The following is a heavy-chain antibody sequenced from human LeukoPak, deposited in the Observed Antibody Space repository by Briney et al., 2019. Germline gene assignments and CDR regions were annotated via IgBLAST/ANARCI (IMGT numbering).Heavy chain of an antibody. CDR1: GGSISSGSYY. Sequence: PSQTLSLTCTVSGGSISSGSYYWSWIRQPAGKGLEWIGRIYTSGSTNYNPSLKSRVTISVDTSKNQFSLKLSSVTAADTAVYCCARVTMIVVWGAFDIWGQGTMVTVSS. CDR3: ARVTMIVVWGAFDI. CDR2: IYTSGST. J-gene: IGHJ3*02. D-gene: IGHD3-22*01. V-gene: IGHV4-61*02.